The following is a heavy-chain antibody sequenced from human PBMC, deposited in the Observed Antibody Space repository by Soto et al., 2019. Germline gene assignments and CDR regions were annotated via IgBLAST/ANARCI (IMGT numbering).Heavy chain of an antibody. V-gene: IGHV1-46*03. CDR2: INPSGGGP. CDR3: ARPDMGGDGALDV. Sequence: QVQLMQSGAEVKQPGASVKVSCKASGYTFTNYYMHWVRQVPGQGLEGMGIINPSGGGPAHAQNFRGRLTTTSDTSTTTIYMELNSLRSEDTAVYFCARPDMGGDGALDVWGQGTMVTVSS. CDR1: GYTFTNYY. D-gene: IGHD3-16*01. J-gene: IGHJ3*01.